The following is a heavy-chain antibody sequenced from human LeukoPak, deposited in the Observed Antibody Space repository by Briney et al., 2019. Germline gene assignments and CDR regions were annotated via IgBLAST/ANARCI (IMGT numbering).Heavy chain of an antibody. CDR1: GFTFSNYW. Sequence: GGSLRLSCAASGFTFSNYWMHWVRQAPGKGLVWVSRINSDGINTSYADSVKGRFTISRDNAKNTLNLQMNSLRAEDTAVYYCARDLGQYYDTSDDWFDPWGQGTLVTVSS. CDR3: ARDLGQYYDTSDDWFDP. J-gene: IGHJ5*02. D-gene: IGHD3-22*01. CDR2: INSDGINT. V-gene: IGHV3-74*01.